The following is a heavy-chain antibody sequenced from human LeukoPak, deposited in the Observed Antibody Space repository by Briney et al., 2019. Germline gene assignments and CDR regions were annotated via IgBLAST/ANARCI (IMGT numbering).Heavy chain of an antibody. CDR3: ASTYGFWSGYHEPFDY. J-gene: IGHJ4*02. CDR1: GFIVSNKY. Sequence: PGGSLRLSCAASGFIVSNKYMNWVRQAPGKGLEWVSIIDADYYTNYADSVKGRFTISRDNSKNTIYLQMNSLRAEDTAVYYCASTYGFWSGYHEPFDYWGQGTLVTVSS. CDR2: IDADYYT. V-gene: IGHV3-66*01. D-gene: IGHD3-3*01.